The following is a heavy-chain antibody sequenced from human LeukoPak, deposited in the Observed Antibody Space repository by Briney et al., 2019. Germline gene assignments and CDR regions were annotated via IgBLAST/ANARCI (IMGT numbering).Heavy chain of an antibody. CDR1: GFTFSSYG. D-gene: IGHD3-10*01. V-gene: IGHV3-30*03. Sequence: GGSLRLSCAASGFTFSSYGMRWVRQAPGKGLEWVAVISYDGSNKYYADSVKGRFTISRDNSKNTLYLQMNSLRAEDTAVYYCAIGNEYYFDYWGQGTLVTVSS. CDR2: ISYDGSNK. CDR3: AIGNEYYFDY. J-gene: IGHJ4*02.